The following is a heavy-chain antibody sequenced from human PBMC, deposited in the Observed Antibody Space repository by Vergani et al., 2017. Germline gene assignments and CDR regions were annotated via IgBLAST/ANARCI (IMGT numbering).Heavy chain of an antibody. D-gene: IGHD6-6*01. CDR3: ARDRRQLDDAFDI. J-gene: IGHJ3*02. CDR1: GGSISSSSYY. V-gene: IGHV4-39*07. Sequence: QLQLQESGPGLVKPSETLSLTCTVSGGSISSSSYYWGWIRQPPGKGLEWIGSIYYSGSTNYNPSLKSRVTISVDTSKNQFSLKLSSVTAADTAVYYCARDRRQLDDAFDIWGQGTMVTVSS. CDR2: IYYSGST.